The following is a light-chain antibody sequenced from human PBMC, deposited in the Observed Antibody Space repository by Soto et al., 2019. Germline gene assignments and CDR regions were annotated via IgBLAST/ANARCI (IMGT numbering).Light chain of an antibody. Sequence: QPVLTQSPSASASLGASVKLTCTLSSGHSSYAIAWHQQQPEKGPRYLMKLNSDGSHRKGDGIPDRFSGSSSGAERYLAISSLQAEDEADYYCQTWVTGHVVFGGGTKLTVL. V-gene: IGLV4-69*01. CDR1: SGHSSYA. CDR3: QTWVTGHVV. J-gene: IGLJ2*01. CDR2: LNSDGSH.